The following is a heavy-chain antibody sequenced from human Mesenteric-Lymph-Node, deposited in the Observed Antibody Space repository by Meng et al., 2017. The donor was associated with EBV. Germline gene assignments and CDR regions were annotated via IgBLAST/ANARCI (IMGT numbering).Heavy chain of an antibody. CDR3: ATEFTAKDFGVVPAARWTWFDP. CDR1: GGSVSSGTDY. J-gene: IGHJ5*02. V-gene: IGHV4-61*01. Sequence: QVQLQASVAGLVKPSEPLSLTCTVSGGSVSSGTDYWSWIRQPPGKGLEWIGYIYYSGRTKYNPSLESRVTISVDTSKNQFSLRLTSVTAADTAVYFCATEFTAKDFGVVPAARWTWFDPWGQGTLVTVSS. CDR2: IYYSGRT. D-gene: IGHD2-2*01.